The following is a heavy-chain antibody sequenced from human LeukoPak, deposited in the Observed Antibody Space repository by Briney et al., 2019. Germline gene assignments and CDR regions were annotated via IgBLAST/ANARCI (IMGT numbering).Heavy chain of an antibody. CDR3: ARGRSGDEEKYYYGSGNQGYYYYYGMDV. D-gene: IGHD3-10*01. J-gene: IGHJ6*02. V-gene: IGHV1-18*01. Sequence: ASVKVSCKASGYTFTSYGISWVRQAPGQGLEWMGWISAYNGNTNYAQKLQGRVTMTTDTSTSTAYMELRSLRSDDTAVYYCARGRSGDEEKYYYGSGNQGYYYYYGMDVWGQGTTVTVSS. CDR1: GYTFTSYG. CDR2: ISAYNGNT.